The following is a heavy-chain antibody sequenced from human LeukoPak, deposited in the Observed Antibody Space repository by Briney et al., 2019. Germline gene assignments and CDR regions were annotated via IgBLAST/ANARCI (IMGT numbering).Heavy chain of an antibody. J-gene: IGHJ4*02. Sequence: PGGSLRLSCAASGFTFSIYSMNWRRQAPVKGLEWVSSISRSSSYIYYADSVEVRFTISRANATNSLYMQMNSLRAEDTAVYYCARALMLRANSYYFDYWGQGTLVTVSS. CDR1: GFTFSIYS. V-gene: IGHV3-21*01. CDR2: ISRSSSYI. CDR3: ARALMLRANSYYFDY. D-gene: IGHD1-7*01.